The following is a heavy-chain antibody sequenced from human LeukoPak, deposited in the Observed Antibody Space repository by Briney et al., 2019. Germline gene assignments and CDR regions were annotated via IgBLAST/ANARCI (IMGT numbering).Heavy chain of an antibody. J-gene: IGHJ4*02. V-gene: IGHV3-21*01. CDR2: ISSSSSYI. CDR1: GFTLSSYC. Sequence: GRSLRLSCAASGFTLSSYCMNWVRQAPGKGLEWVSSISSSSSYIYYAHSVKGRFTISRDNAKNSLYLQMNSLRAEDTAVYYCARGGGYSGYGAYYFDYWGQGTLVTVSS. CDR3: ARGGGYSGYGAYYFDY. D-gene: IGHD5-12*01.